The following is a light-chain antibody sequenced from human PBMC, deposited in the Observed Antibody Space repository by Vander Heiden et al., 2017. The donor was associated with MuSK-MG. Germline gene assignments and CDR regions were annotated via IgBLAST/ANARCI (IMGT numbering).Light chain of an antibody. V-gene: IGKV1-5*01. CDR1: QSFSSW. Sequence: DIQMTQSPSTLSASVGDRVTITCRASQSFSSWLAWYQQKPGKAPKVLIFDASSLESGVPSRFSGSGSGGEFTLTISSLQPDDFATYYCQQDNSYLWTFGQGTKVEIK. J-gene: IGKJ1*01. CDR2: DAS. CDR3: QQDNSYLWT.